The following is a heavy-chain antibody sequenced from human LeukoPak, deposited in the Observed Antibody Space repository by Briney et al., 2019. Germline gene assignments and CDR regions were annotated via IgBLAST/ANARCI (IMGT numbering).Heavy chain of an antibody. V-gene: IGHV3-7*02. D-gene: IGHD2-15*01. Sequence: GGALRLSCVASGLPLSSSWMSWVRQAPGEGLGRVANIKQDVSEEDSVDSVKGRFSISRDNAKNSLHLQMSSLRGEDTAMYYCVTHTWWIKTWGQGTLVTVSS. CDR2: IKQDVSEE. CDR1: GLPLSSSW. J-gene: IGHJ3*01. CDR3: VTHTWWIKT.